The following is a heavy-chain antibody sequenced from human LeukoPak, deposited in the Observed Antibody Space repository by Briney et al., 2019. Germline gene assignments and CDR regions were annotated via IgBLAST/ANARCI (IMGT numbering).Heavy chain of an antibody. CDR3: AEGRKVLVMTSFDS. CDR1: GFTFSSYG. V-gene: IGHV3-30*18. J-gene: IGHJ4*02. Sequence: GGSLRLSCAASGFTFSSYGMHWVRQAPGKGLEWVAVISYDGTNKYYADSVKGRFTISRDNSKNTLYLQMNSLRTEDTAVYYCAEGRKVLVMTSFDSWGQGSLVTVSS. D-gene: IGHD3-22*01. CDR2: ISYDGTNK.